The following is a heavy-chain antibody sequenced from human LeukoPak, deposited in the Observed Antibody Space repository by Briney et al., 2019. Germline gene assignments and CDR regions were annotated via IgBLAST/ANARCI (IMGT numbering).Heavy chain of an antibody. CDR1: GYTFIDYY. CDR3: ARSGYSARGYYYYMDV. Sequence: ASVKVSCKASGYTFIDYYIHWVRQAPGKGLEWMGGIIPVFEKPNYARKFQDRVTITADESTATAYMELSSLTSEDTAVYYCARSGYSARGYYYYMDVWGKGTTVTASS. J-gene: IGHJ6*03. CDR2: IIPVFEKP. V-gene: IGHV1-69*13. D-gene: IGHD5-18*01.